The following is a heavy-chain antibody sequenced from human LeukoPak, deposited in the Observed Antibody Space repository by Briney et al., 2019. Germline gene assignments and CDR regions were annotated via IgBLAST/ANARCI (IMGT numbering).Heavy chain of an antibody. CDR3: ARAGPGGHYIDY. CDR2: VSGSDENK. Sequence: KPGGSLRLSCAASGFTFSDYYMTWIRQAPGQGLEWISYVSGSDENKYYAGSVRGRFAISRDNAEKSLFLQMSNVRAEDTAVYYCARAGPGGHYIDYWGQGTLVTVSS. CDR1: GFTFSDYY. V-gene: IGHV3-11*01. J-gene: IGHJ4*02. D-gene: IGHD2-8*02.